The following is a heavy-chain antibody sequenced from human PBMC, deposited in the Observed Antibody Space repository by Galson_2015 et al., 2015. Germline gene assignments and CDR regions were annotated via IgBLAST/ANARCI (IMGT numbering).Heavy chain of an antibody. Sequence: SLRLSCAASGFTFSSYGMHWVRQAPGKGLEWVAVIWYDGSNKYYADSVKGRFTISRDNSKNTLYLQMNSLRAEDTAVYYCASETLGSGAFDIWGQGTMVTVSS. J-gene: IGHJ3*02. D-gene: IGHD3-10*01. CDR3: ASETLGSGAFDI. V-gene: IGHV3-33*01. CDR2: IWYDGSNK. CDR1: GFTFSSYG.